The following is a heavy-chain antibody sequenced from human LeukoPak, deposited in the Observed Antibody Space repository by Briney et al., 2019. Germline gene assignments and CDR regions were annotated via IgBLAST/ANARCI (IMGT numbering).Heavy chain of an antibody. J-gene: IGHJ4*02. V-gene: IGHV3-48*01. CDR1: GFTFSNYS. CDR2: ISSSSRTI. Sequence: GGSLRLSCAASGFTFSNYSMNWVRQAPGKGLEWVSYISSSSRTIYYADSVKGRFTISRDNAENSLYLQMNSLRAEDTAVYHCARGLDYWGQGTLVTVCS. CDR3: ARGLDY.